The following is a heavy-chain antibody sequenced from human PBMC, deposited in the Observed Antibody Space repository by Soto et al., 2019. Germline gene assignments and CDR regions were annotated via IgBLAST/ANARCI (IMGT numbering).Heavy chain of an antibody. CDR3: ARMVGATLVDF. D-gene: IGHD1-26*01. V-gene: IGHV4-4*02. CDR2: IYHTGST. J-gene: IGHJ4*02. Sequence: SEILSLTCAVSGASIISTTSHNWWAWARQPPGKGLEWIGEIYHTGSTNYNPSLKSRVTMSVDKSKNQFSLKLTSVTAADTAVYYCARMVGATLVDFWGQGTRVTVSS. CDR1: GASIISTTSHNW.